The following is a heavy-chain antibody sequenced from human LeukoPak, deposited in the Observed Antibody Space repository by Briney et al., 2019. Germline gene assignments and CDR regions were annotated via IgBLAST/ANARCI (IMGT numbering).Heavy chain of an antibody. CDR1: GFTFRSFG. CDR3: AKDESSSGGGSDY. Sequence: TGGSLRPSCAASGFTFRSFGMHWVRQAPGKGLEWVALISHDGSNEYYADSVKGRFTISRDNSKNTLYLQMNSLRAEDTVLYYCAKDESSSGGGSDYWGQGTLVTVSS. V-gene: IGHV3-30*18. CDR2: ISHDGSNE. J-gene: IGHJ4*02. D-gene: IGHD6-13*01.